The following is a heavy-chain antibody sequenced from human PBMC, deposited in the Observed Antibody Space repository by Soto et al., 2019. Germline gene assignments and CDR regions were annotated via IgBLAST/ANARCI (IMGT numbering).Heavy chain of an antibody. V-gene: IGHV4-30-2*01. CDR1: GGSISSGGYS. Sequence: QLQLQESGSGLVKPSQTLSLTCAVSGGSISSGGYSWSWIRQPPGKGLEWIGYIYHSGSTYYNPSLKSRVTVSVDRAKSHFSLKLFSVTAADTAVYYCARGECYGDYFDYWGQGTLVTVST. J-gene: IGHJ4*02. CDR3: ARGECYGDYFDY. D-gene: IGHD4-17*01. CDR2: IYHSGST.